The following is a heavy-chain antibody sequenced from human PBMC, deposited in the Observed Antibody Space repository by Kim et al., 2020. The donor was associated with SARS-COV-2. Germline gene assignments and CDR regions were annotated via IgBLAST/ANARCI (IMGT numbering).Heavy chain of an antibody. CDR2: ISSSSSTI. CDR3: ARRKDSSGYMVDY. J-gene: IGHJ4*02. D-gene: IGHD3-22*01. Sequence: GGSLRLSCAASGFTFSSYSMNWVRQAPGKGLEWVSYISSSSSTIYYADSVKGRFTISRDNAKNSLYLQMNSLRAEDTAVYYCARRKDSSGYMVDYWGQGTLVTVSS. V-gene: IGHV3-48*04. CDR1: GFTFSSYS.